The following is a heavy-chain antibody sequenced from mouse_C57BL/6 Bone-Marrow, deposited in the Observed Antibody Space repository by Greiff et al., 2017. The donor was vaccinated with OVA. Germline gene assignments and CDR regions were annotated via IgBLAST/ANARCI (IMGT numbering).Heavy chain of an antibody. CDR1: GYAFSSSW. J-gene: IGHJ1*03. V-gene: IGHV1-82*01. D-gene: IGHD1-1*01. Sequence: QVQLQQSGPELVKPGASVKISCKASGYAFSSSWMSWVKQRPGKGLEWIGRIYPGDGDTNYNGKFKGKATLTADKSSSTAYMQLSSLTSEDSAVYFCASYYGSSYNWYFDVWGTGTTVTVSS. CDR2: IYPGDGDT. CDR3: ASYYGSSYNWYFDV.